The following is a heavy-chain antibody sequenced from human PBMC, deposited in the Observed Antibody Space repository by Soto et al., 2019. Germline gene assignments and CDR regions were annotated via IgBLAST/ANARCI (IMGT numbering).Heavy chain of an antibody. V-gene: IGHV1-69*04. Sequence: QVQLVQSGAEVKRPGSSVKVSCKASGDTFSFYSINWVRQAPGLGLEWMGRVNPILSMSNYAQRFQGRVTMTADKSTSTAYMKLSGLISEDTAMYYCATSYGSGYRAFDYWGQGALVTVSS. CDR3: ATSYGSGYRAFDY. J-gene: IGHJ4*02. D-gene: IGHD3-10*01. CDR2: VNPILSMS. CDR1: GDTFSFYS.